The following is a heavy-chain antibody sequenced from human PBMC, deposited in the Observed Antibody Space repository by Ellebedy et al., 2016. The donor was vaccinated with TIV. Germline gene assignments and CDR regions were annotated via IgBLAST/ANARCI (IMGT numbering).Heavy chain of an antibody. D-gene: IGHD2-8*01. Sequence: PGGSLRLSCTVSGFIFSDNWISWVRRAPGKGLEWVANMKPDGSEIYYVDSVKGRFAISRDNSKNSLYLQLNNLRPEDTALYYCAKDTVQRNAVYDPLDVWGRGTMVIVSS. CDR2: MKPDGSEI. J-gene: IGHJ3*01. CDR1: GFIFSDNW. CDR3: AKDTVQRNAVYDPLDV. V-gene: IGHV3-7*03.